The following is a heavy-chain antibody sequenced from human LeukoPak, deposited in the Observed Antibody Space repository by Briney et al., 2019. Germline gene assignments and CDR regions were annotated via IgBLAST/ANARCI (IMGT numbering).Heavy chain of an antibody. CDR2: IQSKTDGGTT. CDR1: GFTFSDAW. Sequence: PGGSLRLSCAASGFTFSDAWTTWVRQAPGKGLECVGFIQSKTDGGTTDSAAPVKGRFTVSRDDSKNTLYLQMNSLKTEDTAVYYCTTWSSQFDYWGQGTLVTVSS. V-gene: IGHV3-15*01. CDR3: TTWSSQFDY. J-gene: IGHJ4*02. D-gene: IGHD6-6*01.